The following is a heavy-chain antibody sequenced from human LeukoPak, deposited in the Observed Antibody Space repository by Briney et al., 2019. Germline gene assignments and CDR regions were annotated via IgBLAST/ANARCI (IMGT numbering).Heavy chain of an antibody. CDR2: INPNSGGT. V-gene: IGHV1-2*02. Sequence: ASVKVSCKASGYTFTGYYMHWVRQAPGQGLEWMGWINPNSGGTNYAQKFQGRVTMTRDTSISTAYMELSRLRSDDTAVYYCTGMDSGWYYFNYWGQGTLVTVSS. CDR3: TGMDSGWYYFNY. J-gene: IGHJ4*02. D-gene: IGHD6-19*01. CDR1: GYTFTGYY.